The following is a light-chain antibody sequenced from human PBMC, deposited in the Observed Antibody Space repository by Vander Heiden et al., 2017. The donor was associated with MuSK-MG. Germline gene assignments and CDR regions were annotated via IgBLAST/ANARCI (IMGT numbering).Light chain of an antibody. V-gene: IGKV1-NL1*01. CDR2: AAS. CDR3: QQYDSNPPLT. CDR1: QGISNS. Sequence: DIQMTQSPSSLSASVGDRVTITCRASQGISNSLAWYQQKPGKAPKLLLYAASRLESGVPSRFSGSGYGKDYTLTISSRQPEDFATYYCQQYDSNPPLTFGGGTKVEIK. J-gene: IGKJ4*01.